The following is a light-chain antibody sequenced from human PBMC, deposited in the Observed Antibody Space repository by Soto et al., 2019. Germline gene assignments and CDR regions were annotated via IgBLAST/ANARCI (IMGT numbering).Light chain of an antibody. J-gene: IGKJ1*01. CDR1: QGIANY. Sequence: DIQMTQSPSSLSASVGDRVTITCRASQGIANYVAWYQQNPGKVPKLLIYDTSTLQSGVPSRFSGSGSGTDFTLTISSLQPEDVATYYCQKYNSAPRAFDQGTKVEI. CDR3: QKYNSAPRA. CDR2: DTS. V-gene: IGKV1-27*01.